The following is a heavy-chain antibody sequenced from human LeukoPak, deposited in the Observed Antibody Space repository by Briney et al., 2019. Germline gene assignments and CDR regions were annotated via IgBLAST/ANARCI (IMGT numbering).Heavy chain of an antibody. CDR2: ISCSGGST. Sequence: GGSLRLSCAASGFTFSSYAMSWVRQAPGKGLECVSAISCSGGSTYYADSVKGRFTISRDNSKKTLYLQMHSLRAEDTAVYYCAGGYRSSPYLFAYWGQGTMVTVPS. V-gene: IGHV3-23*01. CDR3: AGGYRSSPYLFAY. D-gene: IGHD6-13*01. CDR1: GFTFSSYA. J-gene: IGHJ4*02.